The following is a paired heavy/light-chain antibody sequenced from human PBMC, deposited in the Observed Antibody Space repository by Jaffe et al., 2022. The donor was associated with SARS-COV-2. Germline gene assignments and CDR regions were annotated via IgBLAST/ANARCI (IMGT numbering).Light chain of an antibody. CDR3: YSAADNIQV. CDR1: VLAKKY. Sequence: SYELTQPSSVSVSPGQTARITCSGDVLAKKYARWFQQKPGQAPVLLIYKDSERPSGIPERFSGSSSGTTVTLTISGAQVEDEADYYCYSAADNIQVFGGGTKLTVL. CDR2: KDS. V-gene: IGLV3-27*01. J-gene: IGLJ2*01.
Heavy chain of an antibody. J-gene: IGHJ4*02. V-gene: IGHV1-2*02. CDR2: INPDSGGT. CDR3: VLHCSTASCQMDY. D-gene: IGHD2-2*01. CDR1: GYTFTGYY. Sequence: QVQLVQSGAEVKKPGASVKVSCKPSGYTFTGYYMHWVRQAPGQGLEWMGWINPDSGGTNYAQKFQGRVTMTRDTSINTAYMELTRLRSNDTAVYYCVLHCSTASCQMDYWGQGTLVTVSS.